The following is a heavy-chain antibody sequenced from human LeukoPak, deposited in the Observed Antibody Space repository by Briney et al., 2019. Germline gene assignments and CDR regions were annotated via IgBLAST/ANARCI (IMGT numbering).Heavy chain of an antibody. V-gene: IGHV1-2*02. D-gene: IGHD4-17*01. CDR2: INPNNGGT. CDR3: ARDDGDYDDLDY. J-gene: IGHJ4*02. CDR1: GYTFTGYY. Sequence: ASVKVSCMQSGYTFTGYYLYWVGQARGQGIEWMGWINPNNGGTNYVHKLLRRHTMTRDTSISTAYMEQSRLKSDDTAGFYCARDDGDYDDLDYWGQGTLVTVSS.